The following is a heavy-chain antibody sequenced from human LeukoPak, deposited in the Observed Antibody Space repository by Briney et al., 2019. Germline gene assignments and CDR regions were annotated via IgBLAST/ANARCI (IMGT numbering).Heavy chain of an antibody. J-gene: IGHJ6*02. CDR1: GGSISSYY. CDR3: ARATPLDSYYYYYGLDV. CDR2: IYYSGST. D-gene: IGHD5-24*01. V-gene: IGHV4-59*01. Sequence: SETLSRNCTVSGGSISSYYWTWIRQSPGKGLELVWYIYYSGSTNYNPSLKSRVTILVDTSKNQFSLNLSSVAAADTAVYDCARATPLDSYYYYYGLDVWGQGATVTVSS.